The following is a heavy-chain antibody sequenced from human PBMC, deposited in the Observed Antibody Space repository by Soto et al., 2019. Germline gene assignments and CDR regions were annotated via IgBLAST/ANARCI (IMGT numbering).Heavy chain of an antibody. CDR3: APMGHYYYGMDV. CDR1: GFTFSDYY. CDR2: ISSSSSYT. D-gene: IGHD2-8*01. J-gene: IGHJ6*02. Sequence: LRLSCAASGFTFSDYYMSWIRQAPGKGLEWVSYISSSSSYTNYADSVKGRFTISRDNAKNSLYLQMNSLSAEDTAVYYCAPMGHYYYGMDVWGQGTTVTVSS. V-gene: IGHV3-11*06.